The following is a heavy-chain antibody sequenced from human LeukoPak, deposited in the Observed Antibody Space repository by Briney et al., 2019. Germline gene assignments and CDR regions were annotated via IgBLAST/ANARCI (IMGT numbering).Heavy chain of an antibody. D-gene: IGHD3-22*01. Sequence: GGSLRLSCAASGFTFSSYAMSWVRQAPGKGLEWVSAISGSGGSTYYADSVKGRFTISRDNSKNTLYLQMNSLRAEDTAVYYCPNSYYDSSGYYPTNYFDYWGQGTLVTVSS. CDR2: ISGSGGST. J-gene: IGHJ4*02. CDR1: GFTFSSYA. CDR3: PNSYYDSSGYYPTNYFDY. V-gene: IGHV3-23*01.